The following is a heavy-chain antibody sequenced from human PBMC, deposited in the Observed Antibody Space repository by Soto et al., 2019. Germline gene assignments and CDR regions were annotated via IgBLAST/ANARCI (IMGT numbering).Heavy chain of an antibody. CDR1: GFTFSSYA. CDR2: ISRSSGST. CDR3: AKDHQAAGNLLRTRYFDY. D-gene: IGHD6-13*01. V-gene: IGHV3-23*01. Sequence: GGSLRLSCAASGFTFSSYAMSWVRQAPGKGLEWVSAISRSSGSTYYADSVKGRFTISRDNSKNTLYLQMNSLRAEDTAVYYCAKDHQAAGNLLRTRYFDYWGQGTLVTVSS. J-gene: IGHJ4*02.